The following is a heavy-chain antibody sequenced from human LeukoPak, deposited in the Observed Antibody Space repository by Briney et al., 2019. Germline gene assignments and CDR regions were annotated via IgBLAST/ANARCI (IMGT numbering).Heavy chain of an antibody. CDR1: GGSFSGYY. CDR3: ASPSFGREPWAY. CDR2: INHSGST. D-gene: IGHD3-16*01. Sequence: SETLSLTCAVYGGSFSGYYWSWICHPPGKGRGWIGEINHSGSTNYNPSLKSRVTISVDTSKNQFSLKLSSVTAADTAVYYCASPSFGREPWAYWGQGTLVTVSS. J-gene: IGHJ4*02. V-gene: IGHV4-34*01.